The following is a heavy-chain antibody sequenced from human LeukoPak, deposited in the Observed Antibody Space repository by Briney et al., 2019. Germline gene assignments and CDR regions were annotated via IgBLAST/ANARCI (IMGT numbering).Heavy chain of an antibody. CDR2: IWYDGSNK. D-gene: IGHD5-24*01. J-gene: IGHJ4*02. V-gene: IGHV3-33*06. CDR3: AKEAYIEMATITPDY. Sequence: PGGSLRLSCAASGFTFSSYGMHWVRQAPGKGLEWVGVIWYDGSNKYYADSVKGRFTISRDNSKNTLYLQMNSLRAEDTAVYYCAKEAYIEMATITPDYWGQGTLVTVSS. CDR1: GFTFSSYG.